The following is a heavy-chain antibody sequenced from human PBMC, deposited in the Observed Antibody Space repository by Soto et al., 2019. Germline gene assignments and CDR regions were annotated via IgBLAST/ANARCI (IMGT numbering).Heavy chain of an antibody. J-gene: IGHJ4*02. D-gene: IGHD1-26*01. V-gene: IGHV1-8*01. CDR2: MEPSTGRT. CDR1: GYSFTSLG. Sequence: QVQLVQSAAEVREPGASGKVSCKASGYSFTSLGMNWVRQTAGKGLEWMGWMEPSTGRTGYAQKFQGRATMIRHTSINTAYMELTTLTSDDTAFYYCARGVSAGVDYCGQGILVTFSS. CDR3: ARGVSAGVDY.